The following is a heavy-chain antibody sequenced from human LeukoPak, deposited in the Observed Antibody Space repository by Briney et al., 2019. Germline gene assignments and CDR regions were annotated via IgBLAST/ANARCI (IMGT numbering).Heavy chain of an antibody. CDR3: AKVVWFGELAYYFDY. CDR2: ISGSGGST. CDR1: GFTFSSYA. V-gene: IGHV3-23*01. D-gene: IGHD3-10*01. Sequence: GGSLRLSCAACGFTFSSYAMSWVRQAPGKGLEWVSAISGSGGSTYYADSVKGRFTISRDNSKNTLYLQMNSLRAEDTAVYYCAKVVWFGELAYYFDYWGQGTLVTVSS. J-gene: IGHJ4*02.